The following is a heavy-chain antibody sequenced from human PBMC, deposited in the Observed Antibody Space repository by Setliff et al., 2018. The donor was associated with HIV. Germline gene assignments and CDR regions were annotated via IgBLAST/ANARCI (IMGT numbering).Heavy chain of an antibody. J-gene: IGHJ6*03. CDR1: GYTFTSND. CDR2: MNPNSGNT. V-gene: IGHV1-8*01. Sequence: GASSEVSCKASGYTFTSNDINWVRQATGQGLEWMGWMNPNSGNTGYAQKFQGRVTMTRDTSISTAYMELSSLRSDDTAVYYCARGAWYSSGWYSSRYMDVWGKGTTVTVSS. CDR3: ARGAWYSSGWYSSRYMDV. D-gene: IGHD6-19*01.